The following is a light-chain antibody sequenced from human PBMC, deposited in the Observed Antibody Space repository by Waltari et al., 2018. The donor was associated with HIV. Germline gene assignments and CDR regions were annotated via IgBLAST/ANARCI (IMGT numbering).Light chain of an antibody. CDR3: AAWDDSLNGHVL. CDR2: NNN. J-gene: IGLJ2*01. V-gene: IGLV1-44*01. CDR1: RSNIGSKP. Sequence: SVLTQPHSASGPPGQRVTFSCSGRRSNIGSKPVDWYQKLPGTAPRLLIYNNNQRPSGVPDRFSGSKSGTSASLAISGLQSEDEADYYCAAWDDSLNGHVLFGGGTKLTVL.